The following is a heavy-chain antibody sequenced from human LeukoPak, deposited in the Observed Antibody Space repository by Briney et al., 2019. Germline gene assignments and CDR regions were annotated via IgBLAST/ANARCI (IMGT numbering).Heavy chain of an antibody. Sequence: GGSLRLSCAASGFTCSSYWMSWVRQAPGKGLEWVANIKQDGSEKYYVDSVKGRFTISRDNAKNSLYLQMNSLRAEDTAVYYCARDGMATITPNDYYYYMDVWGKGTTVTVSS. CDR3: ARDGMATITPNDYYYYMDV. J-gene: IGHJ6*03. CDR1: GFTCSSYW. CDR2: IKQDGSEK. V-gene: IGHV3-7*01. D-gene: IGHD5-24*01.